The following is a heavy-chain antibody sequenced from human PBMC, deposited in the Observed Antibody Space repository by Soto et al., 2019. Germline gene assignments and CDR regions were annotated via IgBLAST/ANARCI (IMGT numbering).Heavy chain of an antibody. CDR2: ISGSGGST. CDR3: AKDPIEYSSSWHDAFDI. D-gene: IGHD6-13*01. V-gene: IGHV3-23*01. J-gene: IGHJ3*02. Sequence: EVQLLESGGGLVQPGGSLRLSCAASGFTFSSYAMSWVRQAPGKGLEWVSAISGSGGSTYYADSVKGRFTISRDNSKNTLYLQMNSLRAEDTAVYYCAKDPIEYSSSWHDAFDIWGQGTMVTVSS. CDR1: GFTFSSYA.